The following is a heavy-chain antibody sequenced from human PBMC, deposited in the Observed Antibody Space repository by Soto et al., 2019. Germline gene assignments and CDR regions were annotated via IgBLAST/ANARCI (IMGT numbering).Heavy chain of an antibody. Sequence: SETLSLTCTVSGGSISSGGYYWSWIRQHPGKGLEWVGYIYYSGSTYYNPSLKSRVTISVDTSKNQFSLKLSSVTAADTAVYYCARETVSGGFDPWGQGTLVTVSS. CDR1: GGSISSGGYY. J-gene: IGHJ5*02. V-gene: IGHV4-31*03. CDR3: ARETVSGGFDP. D-gene: IGHD1-1*01. CDR2: IYYSGST.